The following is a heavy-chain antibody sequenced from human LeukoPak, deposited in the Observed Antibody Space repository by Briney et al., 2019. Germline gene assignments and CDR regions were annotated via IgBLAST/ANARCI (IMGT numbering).Heavy chain of an antibody. Sequence: GGSLRLSCAASGFTFSSYSMNWVRQAPGKGLEWVSYISSSGSTIYYADSVKGRFTISRDNAKNSLYLQMNSLRAEDTAVYYCARVAAELRYFDWSRYYYYGMDVWGLGTMVTVSS. CDR3: ARVAAELRYFDWSRYYYYGMDV. D-gene: IGHD3-9*01. V-gene: IGHV3-48*04. CDR2: ISSSGSTI. J-gene: IGHJ6*02. CDR1: GFTFSSYS.